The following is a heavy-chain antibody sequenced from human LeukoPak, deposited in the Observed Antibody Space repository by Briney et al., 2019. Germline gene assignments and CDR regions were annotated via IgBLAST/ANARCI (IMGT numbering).Heavy chain of an antibody. CDR1: GFTFSDYA. J-gene: IGHJ4*02. Sequence: GGSLRLSCAASGFTFSDYAMTWVRLAPGKGLERVSSISGGGGSTYYADSVKGRFTISRDNSKNTLDLQMKSLRGEDTAVYYCAKVRGSSWYEFYFDYWGQGTLVTVSS. V-gene: IGHV3-23*01. CDR3: AKVRGSSWYEFYFDY. D-gene: IGHD6-13*01. CDR2: ISGGGGST.